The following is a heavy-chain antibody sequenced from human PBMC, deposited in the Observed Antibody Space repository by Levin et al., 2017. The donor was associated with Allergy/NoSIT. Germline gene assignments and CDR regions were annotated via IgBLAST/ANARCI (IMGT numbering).Heavy chain of an antibody. D-gene: IGHD6-13*01. V-gene: IGHV3-7*01. CDR2: INPDETVK. Sequence: HAGGSLRLSCAASGFRFSNYWMGWVRQAPGKGLEWVACINPDETVKYYVDSVKGRFTISRDNGGNSGYLQMNSLRAEDTAVYYCARNRGYVTYDYWGQGTLVTVSS. CDR1: GFRFSNYW. J-gene: IGHJ4*02. CDR3: ARNRGYVTYDY.